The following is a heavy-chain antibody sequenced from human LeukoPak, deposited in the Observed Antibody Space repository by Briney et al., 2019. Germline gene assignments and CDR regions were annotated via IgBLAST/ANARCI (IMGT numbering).Heavy chain of an antibody. Sequence: PGGSLRLSCAASGFTFSDYYMSWIRQAPGKGLEWVSYISSSGSTIYYADSVKGRFTISRDNAKNSLYLQMNSLRAEDTAVYYCASDDFWSGYLHSPDYWGQGTLVTVSS. CDR2: ISSSGSTI. J-gene: IGHJ4*02. CDR3: ASDDFWSGYLHSPDY. D-gene: IGHD3-3*01. V-gene: IGHV3-11*01. CDR1: GFTFSDYY.